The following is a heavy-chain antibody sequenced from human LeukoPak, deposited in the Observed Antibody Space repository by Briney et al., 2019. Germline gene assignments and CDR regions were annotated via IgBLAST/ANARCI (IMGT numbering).Heavy chain of an antibody. Sequence: GASVKVSCKASGYTFTSYHIHWIRQAPGQGLASMGMISPSAGTTSYAQNFQGRVTMTRDTSTSTAYMELSSLRSEDTAVYYCARTGTRLSSYIDYWGQGTLVTVSS. V-gene: IGHV1-46*01. CDR3: ARTGTRLSSYIDY. J-gene: IGHJ4*02. CDR2: ISPSAGTT. CDR1: GYTFTSYH. D-gene: IGHD3-10*01.